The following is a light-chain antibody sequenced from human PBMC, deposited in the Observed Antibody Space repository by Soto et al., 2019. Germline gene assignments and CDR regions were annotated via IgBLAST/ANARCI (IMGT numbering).Light chain of an antibody. CDR1: QSVSSN. V-gene: IGKV3-15*01. CDR2: GAS. CDR3: QQYQSWPLT. Sequence: EIVMTQSPATLSVSPGERATLSCRASQSVSSNLAWYQQKPGQAPRLLIYGASARATGIPDRFSGSGSETEFTLTISSLQSEDFAVYYCQQYQSWPLTFGGGTKVDIK. J-gene: IGKJ4*01.